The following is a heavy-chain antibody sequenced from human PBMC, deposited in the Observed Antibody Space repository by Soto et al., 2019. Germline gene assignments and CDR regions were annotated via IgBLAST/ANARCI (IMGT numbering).Heavy chain of an antibody. CDR1: RFIFNNYA. CDR2: VSFDGNNK. Sequence: PRLSCTASRFIFNNYAMHWVRQAPGKGLEWVAVVSFDGNNKYYADSVKGRFTISRDNSENTLFLQMNSLRAEDTAVYFCARDVPSYYYDSSGFYCVWGQGTAVTVSS. D-gene: IGHD3-22*01. J-gene: IGHJ6*02. V-gene: IGHV3-30-3*01. CDR3: ARDVPSYYYDSSGFYCV.